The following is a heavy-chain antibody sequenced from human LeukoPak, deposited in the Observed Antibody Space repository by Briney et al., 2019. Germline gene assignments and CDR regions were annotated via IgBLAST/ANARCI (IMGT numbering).Heavy chain of an antibody. CDR2: IYYSGST. D-gene: IGHD2-2*01. CDR3: ARSDALADAFDI. Sequence: SETLSLTCTVSGGSISSSSYYWGWIRQPPGKGLEWIGSIYYSGSTYYNPSLKSRVTISVDTSKNQFSLKLSSVTAADTAVYYCARSDALADAFDIWGQGTMVTVSS. V-gene: IGHV4-39*07. J-gene: IGHJ3*02. CDR1: GGSISSSSYY.